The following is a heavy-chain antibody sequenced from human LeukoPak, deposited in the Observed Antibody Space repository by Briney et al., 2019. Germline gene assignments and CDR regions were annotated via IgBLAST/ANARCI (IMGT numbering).Heavy chain of an antibody. CDR1: GGSFSAYS. J-gene: IGHJ3*02. CDR3: ARGGGTFDI. V-gene: IGHV4-34*01. CDR2: INHSGGT. Sequence: PSETLSLTCAVYGGSFSAYSWTWIRQPPGKGLEWIGEINHSGGTNHNPSLKSRVSISRDSSKNQIFLKLRSVTAADTAVYYCARGGGTFDIWGQGTMVAVSS.